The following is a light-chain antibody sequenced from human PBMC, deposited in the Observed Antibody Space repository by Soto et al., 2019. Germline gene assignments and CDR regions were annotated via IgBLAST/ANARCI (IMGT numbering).Light chain of an antibody. CDR3: CSYAGTYHV. J-gene: IGLJ1*01. CDR2: EVN. CDR1: SSDVGCYNY. V-gene: IGLV2-8*01. Sequence: QSVLTQPPSASGYPGQSVTISCTGPSSDVGCYNYVSWYQQLPCKAPKIMMYEVNKRPSGVPDRFWGSKSGNTASLTISGRHAEDAAEYHCCSYAGTYHVFGTGTQLNVL.